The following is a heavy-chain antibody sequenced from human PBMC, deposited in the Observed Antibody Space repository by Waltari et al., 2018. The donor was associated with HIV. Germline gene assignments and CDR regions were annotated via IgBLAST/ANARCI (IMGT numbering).Heavy chain of an antibody. D-gene: IGHD2-2*01. CDR1: GYTFTRYY. V-gene: IGHV1-46*01. CDR3: ARDGGVVVPSDY. J-gene: IGHJ4*02. Sequence: QVQLVQSGAEVKKPGASVKVSCKASGYTFTRYYMHWVRQAPGHGLEWRGIINTSGGSRSYAQKFRGRGTLTSDTSTSTVYRELSSLRSEDTAVYYCARDGGVVVPSDYWGQGTLVTVSS. CDR2: INTSGGSR.